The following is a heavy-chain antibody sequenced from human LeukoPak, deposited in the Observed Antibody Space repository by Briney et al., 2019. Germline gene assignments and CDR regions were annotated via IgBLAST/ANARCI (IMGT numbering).Heavy chain of an antibody. CDR3: ARGEYSSSWYPFDY. D-gene: IGHD6-13*01. CDR1: GYTFTGDD. CDR2: MKSNSGDT. J-gene: IGHJ4*02. V-gene: IGHV1-8*01. Sequence: ASVKVSCKTSGYTFTGDDINWVRQAPGQGLEWMGWMKSNSGDTHFAQKSQGRLTMTRNTSISTAFMELSSLRSEDTAVYYCARGEYSSSWYPFDYWGQGSLVTVSS.